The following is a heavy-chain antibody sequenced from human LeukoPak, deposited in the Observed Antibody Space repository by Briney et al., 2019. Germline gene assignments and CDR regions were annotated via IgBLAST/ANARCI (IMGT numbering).Heavy chain of an antibody. Sequence: GGSLRLSCAASGFTFSIYGMGWVRQAPGKGLEWVSSISDNGGNTYYADSAKGRFTISRDNSKNTLYLQMTSLRAEDTALYYFWKVFRAKYGGGVKGWFTPGAKGPLSPVS. V-gene: IGHV3-23*01. CDR1: GFTFSIYG. CDR2: ISDNGGNT. CDR3: WKVFRAKYGGGVKGWFTP. D-gene: IGHD3-16*01. J-gene: IGHJ5*02.